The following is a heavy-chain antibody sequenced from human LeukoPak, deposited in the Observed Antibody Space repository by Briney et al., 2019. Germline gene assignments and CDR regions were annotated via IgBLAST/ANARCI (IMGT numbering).Heavy chain of an antibody. D-gene: IGHD6-19*01. Sequence: GGSLRLSCAASGFTFSSYGMHWVRQAPGKGLEWVAVIWYDGSNKYYADSVKGRFTISRDNSKNTLYLQMNSLRAEDTAVYYCARDVSRIAVAGTGFGYWGQGTLVTVSS. CDR1: GFTFSSYG. V-gene: IGHV3-33*01. CDR2: IWYDGSNK. CDR3: ARDVSRIAVAGTGFGY. J-gene: IGHJ4*02.